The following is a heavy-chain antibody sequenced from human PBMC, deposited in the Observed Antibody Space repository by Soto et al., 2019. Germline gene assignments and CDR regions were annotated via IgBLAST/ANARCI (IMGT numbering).Heavy chain of an antibody. Sequence: ASVKVSCKASGYTFTSYDINWVRQATGQGLEWMGWMNPNSGNTGYAQKFQGRVTMTRNTSISTAYMELSSLRSEETAVYYCARQGDMVRGVIFRFDPWGQGTLVTVSS. D-gene: IGHD3-10*01. CDR2: MNPNSGNT. J-gene: IGHJ5*02. CDR3: ARQGDMVRGVIFRFDP. V-gene: IGHV1-8*01. CDR1: GYTFTSYD.